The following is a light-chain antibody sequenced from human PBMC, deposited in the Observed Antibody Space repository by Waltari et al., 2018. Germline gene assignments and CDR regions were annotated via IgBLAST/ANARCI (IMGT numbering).Light chain of an antibody. V-gene: IGLV1-44*01. J-gene: IGLJ2*01. CDR1: SPNIAVNT. CDR2: GNN. Sequence: QSVLTQPPSASGTPGQTVSISCFGGSPNIAVNTLNRYQQLPGMAPKLLINGNNQRPSGVPDRFSGSKSGTSASLAISGLQSEDEADYYCAAWDDSLYGRVFGGGTKLTVL. CDR3: AAWDDSLYGRV.